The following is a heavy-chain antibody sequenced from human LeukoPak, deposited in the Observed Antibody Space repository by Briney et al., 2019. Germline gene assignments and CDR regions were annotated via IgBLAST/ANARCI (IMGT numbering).Heavy chain of an antibody. J-gene: IGHJ5*02. Sequence: SETLSLTCTVSGGSISSYYWSWIRQPPGKGLEWIGEINHSGSTNYNPSLKSRVTISVDTSKNQFSLKLSSVTAADTAVYYCARGRGSPWGQGTLVTVSS. CDR3: ARGRGSP. CDR2: INHSGST. CDR1: GGSISSYY. D-gene: IGHD3-10*01. V-gene: IGHV4-34*01.